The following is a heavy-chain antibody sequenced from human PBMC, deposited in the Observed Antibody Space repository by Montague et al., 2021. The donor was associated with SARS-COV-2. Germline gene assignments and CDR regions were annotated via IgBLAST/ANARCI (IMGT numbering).Heavy chain of an antibody. Sequence: QSGAKVKKPGESLRISRKGSGYSFTSYWISWVRQMPGKGLEWMGRIDPSDSYTNYSPSFQGHVTISADKSISTAYLQWSSLKASDTAMYYCARRAGSSFIDNWFDPWGQGTLVTVSS. J-gene: IGHJ5*02. CDR1: GYSFTSYW. CDR2: IDPSDSYT. D-gene: IGHD6-13*01. V-gene: IGHV5-10-1*01. CDR3: ARRAGSSFIDNWFDP.